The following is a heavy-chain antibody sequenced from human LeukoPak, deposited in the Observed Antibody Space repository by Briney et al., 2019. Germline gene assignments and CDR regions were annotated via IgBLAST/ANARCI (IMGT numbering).Heavy chain of an antibody. D-gene: IGHD3-10*01. Sequence: GGSLRLSCAASGFTVSSNYMSWVRQAPGKGQEWVSVIYSGGSTYYADSVKGRFTISRDNSKNTLYLQMNSLRAEDTAVYYCARGKGENYYYYYYMDVWGKGTTVTVS. CDR1: GFTVSSNY. CDR2: IYSGGST. J-gene: IGHJ6*03. CDR3: ARGKGENYYYYYYMDV. V-gene: IGHV3-66*02.